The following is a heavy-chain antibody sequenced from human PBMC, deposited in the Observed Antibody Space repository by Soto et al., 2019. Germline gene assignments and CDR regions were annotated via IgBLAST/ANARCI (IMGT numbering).Heavy chain of an antibody. CDR1: GYTFSSYA. CDR3: ARDTGDGTFDF. V-gene: IGHV1-3*01. Sequence: ASVKVSCKASGYTFSSYAMHCVRQAPGQRLEWMGWINAGYGNTKSSQKFQDRVTISRDTSASTAYMELTSLRSEDTAVYYCARDTGDGTFDFWGQGTLVTVSS. J-gene: IGHJ4*02. CDR2: INAGYGNT. D-gene: IGHD7-27*01.